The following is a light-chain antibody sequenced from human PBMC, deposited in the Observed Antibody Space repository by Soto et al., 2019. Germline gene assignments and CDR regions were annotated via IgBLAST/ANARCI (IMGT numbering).Light chain of an antibody. V-gene: IGLV3-21*04. CDR2: YNN. Sequence: SYVLTQAPSVSVAPGQTARITCGGNNIGSYGVHWYQQTPGQAPVLVIFYNNDRPSEIPERFSGSTSGNTATLTISRVEAGDEADYYCQVWDRSGDSVGVFGGGTKLTVL. CDR1: NIGSYG. J-gene: IGLJ2*01. CDR3: QVWDRSGDSVGV.